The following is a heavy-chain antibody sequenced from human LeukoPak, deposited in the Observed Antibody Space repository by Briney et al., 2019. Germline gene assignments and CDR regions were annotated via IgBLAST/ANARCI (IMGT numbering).Heavy chain of an antibody. D-gene: IGHD3-10*01. CDR2: VYPGDSET. V-gene: IGHV5-51*01. J-gene: IGHJ6*02. CDR1: GYAFDTYW. CDR3: ARHSDRDYYYYGMNV. Sequence: PWESLKISCKGSGYAFDTYWIGLVRPMPGEGLEWMGIVYPGDSETRYSPSFQGQVTISADKSMSTAYLQWSSLKASDTAMYYCARHSDRDYYYYGMNVWGQGTTVTVSS.